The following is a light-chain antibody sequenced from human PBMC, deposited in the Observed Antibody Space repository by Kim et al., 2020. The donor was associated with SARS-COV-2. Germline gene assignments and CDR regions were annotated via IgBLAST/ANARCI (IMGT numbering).Light chain of an antibody. CDR2: GAS. CDR1: QSVSSN. Sequence: ERVMTQSPATLSVSPGERVTLSCRVSQSVSSNIGWYQQKPGQAPRLLIYGASSRATGIPARFSGSGSGTEFTLTISSLQSEDFAIYYCQQYDAWPITFGQGTRLEIK. CDR3: QQYDAWPIT. J-gene: IGKJ5*01. V-gene: IGKV3D-15*01.